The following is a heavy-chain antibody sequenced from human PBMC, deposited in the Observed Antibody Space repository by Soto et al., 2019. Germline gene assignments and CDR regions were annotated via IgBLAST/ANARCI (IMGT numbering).Heavy chain of an antibody. Sequence: QVHLVESGGGLVKPGGSLRLSCTASGFTFSDYYMGWIRQAPGEGLEWISYISSTSSYTDYADSVKGRFTISRDNAKNSLYLQMNSLRDEDTAVYYCVRDLGWSPLWEYWGQGTLVTVSS. CDR3: VRDLGWSPLWEY. CDR2: ISSTSSYT. J-gene: IGHJ4*02. V-gene: IGHV3-11*05. CDR1: GFTFSDYY. D-gene: IGHD1-26*01.